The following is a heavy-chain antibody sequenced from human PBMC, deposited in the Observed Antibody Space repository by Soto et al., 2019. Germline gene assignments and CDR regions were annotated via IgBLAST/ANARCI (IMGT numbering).Heavy chain of an antibody. CDR1: GFTFSSDW. J-gene: IGHJ6*02. V-gene: IGHV3-74*01. Sequence: GGSLRLSCAASGFTFSSDWMHWVRQAPGKGLVWVSRINSDGSSTSYADSVKGRFTISRDNAKNTLYLQMNSLRAEDTAVYYCARGRIVGARLGMDVWGQGTTVTVSS. D-gene: IGHD1-26*01. CDR3: ARGRIVGARLGMDV. CDR2: INSDGSST.